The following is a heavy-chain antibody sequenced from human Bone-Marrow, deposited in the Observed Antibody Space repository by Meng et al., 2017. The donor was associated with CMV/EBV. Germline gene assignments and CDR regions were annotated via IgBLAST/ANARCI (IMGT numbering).Heavy chain of an antibody. D-gene: IGHD3-22*01. J-gene: IGHJ4*02. CDR1: GYTFTGYY. V-gene: IGHV1-2*02. CDR3: ARMFDITIIVGRGYYFDY. Sequence: ASVKVSCKASGYTFTGYYMHWVRQAPGQGLEWMGWINPNSGGTNYAQKFQGRVTMTRETSISTAYMELSRLRSDDTAVYYCARMFDITIIVGRGYYFDYWGQGTLVTVSS. CDR2: INPNSGGT.